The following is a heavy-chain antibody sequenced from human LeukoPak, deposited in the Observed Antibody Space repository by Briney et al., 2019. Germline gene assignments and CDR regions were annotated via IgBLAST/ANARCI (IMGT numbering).Heavy chain of an antibody. CDR1: GFTFSDYW. J-gene: IGHJ4*02. CDR3: ASAPPGIAAYFEY. Sequence: PGGSLRLSCAASGFTFSDYWMHWVRQAPGKGLVWVSRINIDGSSPRYADSVEGRFTISRDNAKNTLYLQMNSLRAEDTAVYYCASAPPGIAAYFEYWGRGILVTVFS. D-gene: IGHD6-13*01. V-gene: IGHV3-74*01. CDR2: INIDGSSP.